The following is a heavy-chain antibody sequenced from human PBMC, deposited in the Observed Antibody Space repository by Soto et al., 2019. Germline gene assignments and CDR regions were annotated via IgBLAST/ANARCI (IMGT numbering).Heavy chain of an antibody. D-gene: IGHD6-6*01. Sequence: GGSLRLSCAASGVTFSSYAMHWVRQAPGKGLEWVAVISYDGSNKYYADSVKGRFTISRDNSKNTLYLQMNSLRAEDTAVYYCARVLSKYSSPLYYYYYYGMDVWGQGTTVTVSS. J-gene: IGHJ6*02. CDR1: GVTFSSYA. V-gene: IGHV3-30-3*01. CDR3: ARVLSKYSSPLYYYYYYGMDV. CDR2: ISYDGSNK.